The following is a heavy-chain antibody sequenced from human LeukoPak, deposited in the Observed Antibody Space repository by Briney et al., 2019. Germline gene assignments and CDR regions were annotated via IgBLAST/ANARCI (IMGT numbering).Heavy chain of an antibody. CDR2: MNPNSGNT. J-gene: IGHJ5*02. V-gene: IGHV1-8*01. CDR1: GYTFTSYD. CDR3: AREILREGWFDP. Sequence: GASVKVSCKASGYTFTSYDINWVRQATGQGPEWMGWMNPNSGNTGYAQKFQGRVTMTRNTSISTAYMELSSLRSEDTAVYYCAREILREGWFDPWGQGTLVTVSS.